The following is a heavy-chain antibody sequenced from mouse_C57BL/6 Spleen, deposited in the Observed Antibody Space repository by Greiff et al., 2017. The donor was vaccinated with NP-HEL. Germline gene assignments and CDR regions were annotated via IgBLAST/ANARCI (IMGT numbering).Heavy chain of an antibody. Sequence: VQLQQSGPELVKPGASVKIPCKASGYTFTDYNMDWVKQSHGKSLEWIGDINPNNGGTIYNQKFKGKATLTVDKSSSTAYMELRSLTSEDTAVYYCARARNFYWYFGVWGTGTTVTVSS. J-gene: IGHJ1*03. CDR3: ARARNFYWYFGV. CDR2: INPNNGGT. V-gene: IGHV1-18*01. CDR1: GYTFTDYN.